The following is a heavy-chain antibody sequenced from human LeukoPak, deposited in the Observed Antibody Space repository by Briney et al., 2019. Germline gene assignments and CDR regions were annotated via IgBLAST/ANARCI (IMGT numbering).Heavy chain of an antibody. V-gene: IGHV1-8*02. J-gene: IGHJ6*03. D-gene: IGHD3-10*01. CDR1: GGTFSSYD. Sequence: AASVKVSCKASGGTFSSYDINWVRQATGQGLEWMGWMNPNSGNTGYAQKFQGRVTMTRNTSISTAYMELSSLRSEDTAVYYCARGYGSGSYYYMDVWGKGTTVTISS. CDR3: ARGYGSGSYYYMDV. CDR2: MNPNSGNT.